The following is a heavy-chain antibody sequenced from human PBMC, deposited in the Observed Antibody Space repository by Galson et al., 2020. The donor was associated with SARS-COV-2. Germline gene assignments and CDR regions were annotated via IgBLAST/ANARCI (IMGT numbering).Heavy chain of an antibody. CDR1: GGPMKNYY. Sequence: ETSETLSLTCTVSGGPMKNYYWNWIRQPPGKGLEWIGYMSYTGTSNYNPSLKSRVTISLDTSNYQFFLNLYSVTAADTAVYYCAGDNGRRGCFDPWGLGTLVTVSS. V-gene: IGHV4-59*01. CDR3: AGDNGRRGCFDP. D-gene: IGHD1-26*01. J-gene: IGHJ5*02. CDR2: MSYTGTS.